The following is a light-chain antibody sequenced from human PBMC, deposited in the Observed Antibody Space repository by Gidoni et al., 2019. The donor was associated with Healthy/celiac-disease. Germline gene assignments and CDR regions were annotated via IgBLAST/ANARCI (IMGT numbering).Light chain of an antibody. J-gene: IGKJ1*01. CDR3: QQYGSSSWT. CDR1: QSVSSSY. CDR2: GAS. Sequence: EPVFTQSPGTLSLSPGERATRPCRASQSVSSSYLAWYQQKPGQDPRLLIYGASSRATGIPDRFSGSGSGTDFTLTISRLEPEDFAVYYCQQYGSSSWTFGQGTKVEIK. V-gene: IGKV3-20*01.